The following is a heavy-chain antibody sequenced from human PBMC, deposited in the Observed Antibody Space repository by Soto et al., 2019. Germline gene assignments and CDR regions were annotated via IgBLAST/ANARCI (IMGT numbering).Heavy chain of an antibody. V-gene: IGHV1-2*04. CDR2: INPNGGAT. CDR1: GDSFNDYY. CDR3: ARESGGATATLDYYYFYMDV. Sequence: QVQLVQSGAEVRKPGASVTVSCRSSGDSFNDYYIHWVRQAPAQGFELMGWINPNGGATKYAQKFQGWVSMTRDTSIMTVYMQLSRLRSDDTAVYYCARESGGATATLDYYYFYMDVWGTGTTVTVSS. D-gene: IGHD5-12*01. J-gene: IGHJ6*03.